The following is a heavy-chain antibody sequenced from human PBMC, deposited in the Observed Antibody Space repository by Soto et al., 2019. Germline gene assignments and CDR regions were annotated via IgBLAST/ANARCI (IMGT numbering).Heavy chain of an antibody. D-gene: IGHD3-16*02. CDR3: ARYYDYVWGSYRSYYFDY. Sequence: PSETLSLTCTVSGGSISSGGYYWSWIRQHPGKGLEWIGYIYYSGSTYYNPSLKSRVTISVDTSKNQFSLKLSSVTAADTAVYYCARYYDYVWGSYRSYYFDYWGQGTLVTVSS. CDR1: GGSISSGGYY. V-gene: IGHV4-31*03. J-gene: IGHJ4*02. CDR2: IYYSGST.